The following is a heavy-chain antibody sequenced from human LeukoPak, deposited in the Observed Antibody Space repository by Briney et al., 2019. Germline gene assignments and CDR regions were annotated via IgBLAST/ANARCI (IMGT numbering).Heavy chain of an antibody. CDR1: GYTFTSYG. V-gene: IGHV1-18*01. Sequence: GASVKVSCKASGYTFTSYGISWVRQAPGQGLEWMGWISAYNGNTNYAQKLQGRVTMTTDTSTSTAYMELRSLRSDDTAVYYCARGVAAAGTPYYLIMDVWGKGTTVTVSS. J-gene: IGHJ6*03. CDR2: ISAYNGNT. D-gene: IGHD6-13*01. CDR3: ARGVAAAGTPYYLIMDV.